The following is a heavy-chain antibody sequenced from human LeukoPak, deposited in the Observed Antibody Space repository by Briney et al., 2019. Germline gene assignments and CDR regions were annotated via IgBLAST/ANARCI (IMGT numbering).Heavy chain of an antibody. J-gene: IGHJ4*02. V-gene: IGHV6-1*01. CDR3: ARVGQDNYFDY. Sequence: HSQTLSLTCAVSGDSVSSNSAAWNWITQSPSRGLEWLIRTYYRSKWYNAYAVSVKSRITINPDTSKNQSSLQLSSVTPEDTAVYYCARVGQDNYFDYCGQGTLVTVSS. CDR1: GDSVSSNSAA. CDR2: TYYRSKWYN.